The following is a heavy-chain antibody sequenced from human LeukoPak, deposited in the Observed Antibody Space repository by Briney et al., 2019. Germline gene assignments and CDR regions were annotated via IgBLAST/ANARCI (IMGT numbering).Heavy chain of an antibody. Sequence: VASVKVSCKASGYTFTSYYMHWVRQAPGQGLEWMGIINPSGGSTSYAQKFQGRVTMTRDTSTSTVYMELSSLRYEDTAVYYCARRGRGRSGEIAAAGPGWFDPWGQGTLVTVSS. V-gene: IGHV1-46*01. CDR1: GYTFTSYY. D-gene: IGHD6-13*01. CDR2: INPSGGST. CDR3: ARRGRGRSGEIAAAGPGWFDP. J-gene: IGHJ5*02.